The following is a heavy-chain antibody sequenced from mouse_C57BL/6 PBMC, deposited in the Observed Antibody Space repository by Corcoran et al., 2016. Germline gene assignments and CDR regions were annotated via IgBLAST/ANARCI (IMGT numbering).Heavy chain of an antibody. CDR2: IYPGDGDT. J-gene: IGHJ4*01. CDR3: ARGQLRRAMDY. CDR1: GYAFSSYW. V-gene: IGHV1-80*01. D-gene: IGHD3-2*02. Sequence: QVQLQQSGAELVKPGASVKISCKASGYAFSSYWMNWVKQRPGKGLEWIGQIYPGDGDTNYNGKFKGKATLTADKSSSTAYMQLSSLTSEDSAVYFCARGQLRRAMDYWGQGTSVTVSS.